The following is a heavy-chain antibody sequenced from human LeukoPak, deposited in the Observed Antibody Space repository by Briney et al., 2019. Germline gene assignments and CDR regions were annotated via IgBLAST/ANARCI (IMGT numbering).Heavy chain of an antibody. J-gene: IGHJ4*02. CDR1: GYTFTDYY. CDR3: ARVDGSPDY. D-gene: IGHD2-15*01. Sequence: ASVKVSCKTSGYTFTDYYIHWVRQAPGQGLEWMGWINPKSGATDFAQKFQGRITLTRDTSITTAHMEMNRLTSDNTAVYFCARVDGSPDYWGQGTLVTVSS. CDR2: INPKSGAT. V-gene: IGHV1-2*02.